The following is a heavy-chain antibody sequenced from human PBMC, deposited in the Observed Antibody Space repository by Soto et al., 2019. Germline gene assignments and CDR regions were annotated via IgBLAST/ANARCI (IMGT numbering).Heavy chain of an antibody. CDR2: LYHIVST. CDR3: GSSTGGDDESCVDA. V-gene: IGHV4-38-2*01. Sequence: PSETLSLTGALCGYSIISGNYWAWIRQPPGRGLEWIGSLYHIVSTHYNTSLKSRVSISVDTSKNHFSLEPSSVTAAHTAIYYCGSSTGGDDESCVDACGQGTMVAVSS. CDR1: GYSIISGNY. J-gene: IGHJ5*01. D-gene: IGHD2-2*01.